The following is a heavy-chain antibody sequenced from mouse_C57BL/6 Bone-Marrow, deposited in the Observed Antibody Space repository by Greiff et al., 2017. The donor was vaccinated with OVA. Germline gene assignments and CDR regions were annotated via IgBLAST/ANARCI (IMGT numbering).Heavy chain of an antibody. CDR3: ARWKGVDYGSSYWCFDV. D-gene: IGHD1-1*01. CDR1: GYTFTSYW. Sequence: QVQLQQPGAELVKPGASVKMSCKASGYTFTSYWKTWVKQRPGQGLEWIGDIYPGSGSTNYNEKFKSKATLTVETSSSTAYMQLSSLTSEDSAVCYCARWKGVDYGSSYWCFDVWGTGTTVTVSS. CDR2: IYPGSGST. J-gene: IGHJ1*03. V-gene: IGHV1-55*01.